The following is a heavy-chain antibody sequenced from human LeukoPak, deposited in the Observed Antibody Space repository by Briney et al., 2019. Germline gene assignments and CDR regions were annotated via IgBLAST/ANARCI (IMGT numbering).Heavy chain of an antibody. D-gene: IGHD3-22*01. Sequence: SETLSLTCAVSGGSISSGGYYWSWIRQPAGKGLEWIGRIYTSGSTNYNPSLKSRVTMSVDTSKNQFSLKLSSVTAADTAVYYCAAQLTYYYDSSGYYYWFDPWGQGTLVTVSS. J-gene: IGHJ5*02. CDR3: AAQLTYYYDSSGYYYWFDP. CDR1: GGSISSGGYY. CDR2: IYTSGST. V-gene: IGHV4-61*02.